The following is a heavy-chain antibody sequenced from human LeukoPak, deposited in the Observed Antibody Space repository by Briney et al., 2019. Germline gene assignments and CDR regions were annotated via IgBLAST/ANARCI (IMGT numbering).Heavy chain of an antibody. Sequence: GGSLRLSCAASGFTFSSYAMHWVRQAPGKELEWVAVISYDGSNKYYADSVKGRFTISRDNSKNTLYLQMNSLRAEDTAVYYCARDGHDSSGYYPRRYFDYWGQGTLVTVSS. V-gene: IGHV3-30*01. D-gene: IGHD3-22*01. CDR1: GFTFSSYA. CDR3: ARDGHDSSGYYPRRYFDY. J-gene: IGHJ4*02. CDR2: ISYDGSNK.